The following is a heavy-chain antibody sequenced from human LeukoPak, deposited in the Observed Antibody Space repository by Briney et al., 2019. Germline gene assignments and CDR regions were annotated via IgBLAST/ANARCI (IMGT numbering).Heavy chain of an antibody. J-gene: IGHJ4*02. Sequence: SETLSLTCTVSGDSITNYYWSWIRQPAEKGLQWIGRIHTNGDTNYNPSLKSRVTMSVDTSKNQFSLKLSSVTAADTAVYYCATGRSIRYFDYWGQGTLLTVSS. CDR2: IHTNGDT. CDR3: ATGRSIRYFDY. V-gene: IGHV4-4*07. CDR1: GDSITNYY. D-gene: IGHD3-9*01.